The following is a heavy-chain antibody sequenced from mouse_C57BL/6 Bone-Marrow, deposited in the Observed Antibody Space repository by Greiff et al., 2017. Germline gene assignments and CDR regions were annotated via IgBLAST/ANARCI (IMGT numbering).Heavy chain of an antibody. D-gene: IGHD1-1*01. J-gene: IGHJ4*01. CDR2: INPGSGGT. CDR1: GYAFTNYS. CDR3: ATEGDYYASSSYWDGAMDY. V-gene: IGHV1-54*01. Sequence: QVQLQQSGAELVRPGTSVKVSCKASGYAFTNYSIEWVKQRPGQGLEWIGVINPGSGGTNYNQKFKGKATLTADKSSSTAYMQLSSLTSEDSAVXFWATEGDYYASSSYWDGAMDYWGQGTSVTVSS.